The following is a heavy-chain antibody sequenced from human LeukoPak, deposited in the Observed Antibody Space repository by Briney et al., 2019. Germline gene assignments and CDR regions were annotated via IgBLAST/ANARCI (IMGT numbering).Heavy chain of an antibody. CDR2: ISSSSSYI. CDR3: ARELVRGAYSGY. Sequence: GGSLRLSCAASGFTFSSYGIHWVRQAPGKGLEWVSSISSSSSYIYYADSVKGRFTISRDNAKNSLYLQMNSLRAEDTAVYYCARELVRGAYSGYWGQGTLVTVSS. CDR1: GFTFSSYG. J-gene: IGHJ4*02. D-gene: IGHD3-10*01. V-gene: IGHV3-21*01.